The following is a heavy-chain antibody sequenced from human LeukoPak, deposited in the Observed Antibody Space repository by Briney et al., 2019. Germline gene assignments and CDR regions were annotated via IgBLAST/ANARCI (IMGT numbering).Heavy chain of an antibody. D-gene: IGHD3-9*01. CDR3: ARDFEYYDILTGYYTYYYGMDV. Sequence: GGSLRLSCVASGFSFSSYSMNWVRQAPGKGLEWVSSISSSSSYIYYADSVKGRFTISRDNAKNSLYLQMNSLRAEDTAVYYCARDFEYYDILTGYYTYYYGMDVWGQGTTVTVSS. CDR1: GFSFSSYS. CDR2: ISSSSSYI. V-gene: IGHV3-21*01. J-gene: IGHJ6*02.